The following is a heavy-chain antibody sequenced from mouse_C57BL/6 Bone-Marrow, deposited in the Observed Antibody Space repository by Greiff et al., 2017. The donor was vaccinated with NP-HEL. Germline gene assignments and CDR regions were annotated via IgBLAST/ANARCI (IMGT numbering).Heavy chain of an antibody. Sequence: LQESGAELVRPGASVTLSCKASGYTFTDYEMHWVKQTPVHGLEWIGAIDPETGGTAYNQKFKGKAILTADKSSSTAYMELRSLTSEDSAVYYCTYYRGAMDYWGQGTSVTVSS. V-gene: IGHV1-15*01. CDR2: IDPETGGT. CDR3: TYYRGAMDY. J-gene: IGHJ4*01. CDR1: GYTFTDYE. D-gene: IGHD1-1*01.